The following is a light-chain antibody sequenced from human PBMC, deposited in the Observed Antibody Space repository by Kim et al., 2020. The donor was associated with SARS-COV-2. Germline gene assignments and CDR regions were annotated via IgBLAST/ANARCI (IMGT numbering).Light chain of an antibody. CDR3: QVWDSSGDHWV. CDR1: NLGSRS. CDR2: YDS. V-gene: IGLV3-21*04. Sequence: APEKTARITCGGDNLGSRSVHWYQQKPGQAPVLVIYYDSDRPSGIPERFSASNSGNTATLTISRVEAGDEADYYCQVWDSSGDHWVFGGGTQLTVL. J-gene: IGLJ3*02.